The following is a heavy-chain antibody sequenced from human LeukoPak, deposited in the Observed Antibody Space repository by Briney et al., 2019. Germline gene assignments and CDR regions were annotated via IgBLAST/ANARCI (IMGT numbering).Heavy chain of an antibody. V-gene: IGHV3-48*03. D-gene: IGHD2/OR15-2a*01. CDR1: GFSFSSSD. CDR3: QSGAQSDFRC. J-gene: IGHJ6*02. Sequence: PRGSLRVSCADSGFSFSSSDGSSLRQAPGKGLEWVSYISSSGSTIYYVDPVRARFTISRDNAKNSLYLQMDSLRAEDTSVYYCQSGAQSDFRCRGHGITV. CDR2: ISSSGSTI.